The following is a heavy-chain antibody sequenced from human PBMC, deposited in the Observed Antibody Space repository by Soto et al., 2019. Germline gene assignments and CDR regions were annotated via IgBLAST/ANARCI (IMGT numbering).Heavy chain of an antibody. V-gene: IGHV1-2*04. D-gene: IGHD2-15*01. CDR1: GYTFTGYY. J-gene: IGHJ6*03. CDR3: ARDKGCCSGGSCYEAYYYYYMDV. Sequence: ASVKVSCKASGYTFTGYYMHWVRQAPGQGLEWMGWINPNSGGTNYAQKFQGWVTMTRDTTISTAYMELSRLRSDDTAVYYCARDKGCCSGGSCYEAYYYYYMDVWGKGTTVTVSS. CDR2: INPNSGGT.